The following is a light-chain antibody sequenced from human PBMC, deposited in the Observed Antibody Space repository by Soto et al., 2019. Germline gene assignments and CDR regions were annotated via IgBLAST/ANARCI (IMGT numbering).Light chain of an antibody. J-gene: IGKJ1*01. V-gene: IGKV1-39*01. CDR2: AAS. Sequence: DIQMTQSPSSLSASVGDSVTITCRASQSISSYLNWYQQKPGQAPKLLIYAASSLQSGVPSRFSGSGSGTDFTLTSSSLQPEDFATYYCQQCYSTPWTFGQGTKVDIK. CDR1: QSISSY. CDR3: QQCYSTPWT.